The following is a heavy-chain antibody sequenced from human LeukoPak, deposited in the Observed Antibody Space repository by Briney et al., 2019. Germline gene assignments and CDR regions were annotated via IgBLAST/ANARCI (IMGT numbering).Heavy chain of an antibody. V-gene: IGHV3-23*01. D-gene: IGHD3-3*01. Sequence: GGSLRLSCAASGFTFSSYAMSWVRQAPGKGLEWVSAISGSGGSTYYADSVKGRFTISRDNSKNTLYLQMSSLRAEDTAVYYCAKVLRARITIFGVVNAFDIWGQGTMVTVSS. CDR1: GFTFSSYA. CDR3: AKVLRARITIFGVVNAFDI. CDR2: ISGSGGST. J-gene: IGHJ3*02.